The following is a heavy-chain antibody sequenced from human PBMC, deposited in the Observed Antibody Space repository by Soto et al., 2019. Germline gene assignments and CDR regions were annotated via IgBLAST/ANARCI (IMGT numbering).Heavy chain of an antibody. D-gene: IGHD5-12*01. J-gene: IGHJ4*02. CDR1: GGSISSSSYY. CDR2: IYYSGST. Sequence: PSETLSLTCTVSGGSISSSSYYWGWIRQPPGKGLEWIGSIYYSGSTYYNPSLKSRVTISVDTSKNQFSLKLSSVTAADTAVYYCARGDSGSVHFDYWGQGTLVTVSS. CDR3: ARGDSGSVHFDY. V-gene: IGHV4-39*07.